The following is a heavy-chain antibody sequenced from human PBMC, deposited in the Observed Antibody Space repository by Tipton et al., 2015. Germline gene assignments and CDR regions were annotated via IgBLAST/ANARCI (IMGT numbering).Heavy chain of an antibody. CDR2: VDHSGDS. CDR3: ARSNYDLLTGYSRSFDY. CDR1: GYSISRGYS. Sequence: TLSLTCAVSGYSISRGYSWAWIRQPPGKGLEWIGSVDHSGDSYSNPSLKSRVTISLDTSKNQFSLQLSSVTAADTAVYYCARSNYDLLTGYSRSFDYWGRGTLVTVSS. V-gene: IGHV4-38-2*01. J-gene: IGHJ4*02. D-gene: IGHD3-9*01.